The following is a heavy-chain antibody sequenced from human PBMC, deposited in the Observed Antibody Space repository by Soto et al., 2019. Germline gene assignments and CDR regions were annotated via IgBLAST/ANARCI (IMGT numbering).Heavy chain of an antibody. D-gene: IGHD3-16*02. CDR1: GFSLSTSGVG. V-gene: IGHV2-5*01. J-gene: IGHJ3*02. CDR3: AHTVLDGGDYVWGSYRYTGGAFDI. Sequence: ASGPTLVNPTQTLTLTCTFSGFSLSTSGVGVGWIRQPPGKALEWLALIYWNDDKRYSPSLKSRLTITKDTSKNQVVLKITNMDPVDTATYYCAHTVLDGGDYVWGSYRYTGGAFDIWGQGTMVTVSS. CDR2: IYWNDDK.